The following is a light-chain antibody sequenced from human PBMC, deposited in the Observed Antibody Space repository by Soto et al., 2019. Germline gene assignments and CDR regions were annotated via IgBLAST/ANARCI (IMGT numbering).Light chain of an antibody. CDR3: QQSYGSPPWA. J-gene: IGKJ1*01. CDR2: RAS. V-gene: IGKV1-39*01. CDR1: QSISTY. Sequence: IQMTQSPSSLSASVGDRVTISFLASQSISTYLNWYQQKPGTAPRLLIYRASSVKSGVPPRFSGSGSGRDFTLTISSLRPEDIATYFCQQSYGSPPWAFGQGTKVDI.